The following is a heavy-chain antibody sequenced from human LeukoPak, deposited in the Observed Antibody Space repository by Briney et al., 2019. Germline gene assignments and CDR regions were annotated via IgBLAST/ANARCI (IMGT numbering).Heavy chain of an antibody. CDR1: GSTSVT. J-gene: IGHJ4*02. Sequence: GGPLSSPCPPSGSTSVTWNWVRKAPGKGLGGVSYISSSSSTIYYADSVKGRFTISRGNAKNSLYLQMNSLRAEDTAVYYCAREDSSSWPPYFDYWGQGTLVTVSS. V-gene: IGHV3-48*01. CDR2: ISSSSSTI. CDR3: AREDSSSWPPYFDY. D-gene: IGHD6-13*01.